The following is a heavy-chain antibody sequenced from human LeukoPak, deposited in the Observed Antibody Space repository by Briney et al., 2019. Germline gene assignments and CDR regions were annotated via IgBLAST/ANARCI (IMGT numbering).Heavy chain of an antibody. V-gene: IGHV3-48*03. D-gene: IGHD3-16*01. CDR2: ISSSGSTI. J-gene: IGHJ3*02. CDR1: GFSFDDYG. CDR3: ARARLTDYVWGRRTFDI. Sequence: GGSLRLSCAASGFSFDDYGMNWVRQAPGKGLEWVSYISSSGSTIYYADSVKGRFTISRDNAKKSLYLQMNSLRAEDTAVYNCARARLTDYVWGRRTFDIWGQGTMVTISS.